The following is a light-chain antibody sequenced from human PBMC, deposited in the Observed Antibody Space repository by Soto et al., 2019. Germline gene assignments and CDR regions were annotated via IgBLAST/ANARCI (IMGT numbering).Light chain of an antibody. CDR3: HSYVSSLSRLVV. Sequence: QSVLTQPPSVSGAPGKRVTISCTGSSSNIGACYDVHWYQQLPGTAPKLLIYGNSNRPSGVPDRFCCSKSGTSASLVITGLQTEDEADYYRHSYVSSLSRLVVFGVGTKVTV. CDR2: GNS. J-gene: IGLJ2*01. V-gene: IGLV1-40*01. CDR1: SSNIGACYD.